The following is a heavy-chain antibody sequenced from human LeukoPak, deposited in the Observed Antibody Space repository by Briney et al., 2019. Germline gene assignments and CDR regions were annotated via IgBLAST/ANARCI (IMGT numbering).Heavy chain of an antibody. D-gene: IGHD1-20*01. Sequence: GRSLRLSCAASGFTFSTYAMHWVRQAPGKGLEWVAVMRHDGRNKFYADSVKGRFTISRDNYKNTLYMQMSSLGAAAAAVFYCARDSNWNQPDYWGQGTLVTVSS. V-gene: IGHV3-30*04. CDR1: GFTFSTYA. CDR2: MRHDGRNK. CDR3: ARDSNWNQPDY. J-gene: IGHJ4*02.